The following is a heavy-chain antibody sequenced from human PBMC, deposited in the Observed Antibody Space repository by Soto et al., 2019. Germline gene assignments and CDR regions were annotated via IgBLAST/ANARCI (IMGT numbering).Heavy chain of an antibody. V-gene: IGHV3-30*04. Sequence: QVQLVESGGGVVQPGRSLRLSCAASGFTFRTYAMHWVRQAPGKGLEWAAVISYDGSNKYYADSVKGRFIISRDNSKNTLYLQMNSLRAEDTAVYYCARSPDCSAGSCYSDYWGQGTLVTVSS. CDR3: ARSPDCSAGSCYSDY. CDR1: GFTFRTYA. CDR2: ISYDGSNK. D-gene: IGHD2-15*01. J-gene: IGHJ4*02.